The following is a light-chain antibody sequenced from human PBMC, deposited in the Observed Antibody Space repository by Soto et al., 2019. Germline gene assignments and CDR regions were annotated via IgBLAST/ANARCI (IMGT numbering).Light chain of an antibody. CDR3: MQALQTPLT. Sequence: DIMMTQSPLSLPVTPGEPASISCGYXQSLLHSNGYNYVHWYLQKPGQSPQLLIYLGFNRASGVPDRFSGSGSGTDFTLKISRVEAEDVGVYYCMQALQTPLTFGGGTKVDI. CDR2: LGF. CDR1: QSLLHSNGYNY. V-gene: IGKV2-28*01. J-gene: IGKJ4*01.